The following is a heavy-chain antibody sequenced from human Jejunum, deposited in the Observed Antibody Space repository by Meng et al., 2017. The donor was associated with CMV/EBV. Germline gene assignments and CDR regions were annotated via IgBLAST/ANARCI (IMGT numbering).Heavy chain of an antibody. CDR3: VRGLIRGVLSFDY. D-gene: IGHD3-10*01. Sequence: PSGYTFTSYDINWVRQAPGQRLELMGWMNPDSTNTGYAQQFQGRVTMTRDTSISTAYMELSSLKSEDTAVYYCVRGLIRGVLSFDYWGQGTLVTVSS. CDR1: GYTFTSYD. V-gene: IGHV1-8*01. CDR2: MNPDSTNT. J-gene: IGHJ4*02.